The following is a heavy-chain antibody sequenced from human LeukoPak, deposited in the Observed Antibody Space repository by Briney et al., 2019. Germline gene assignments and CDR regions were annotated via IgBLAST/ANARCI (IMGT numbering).Heavy chain of an antibody. D-gene: IGHD3-16*01. V-gene: IGHV5-51*01. CDR2: IYPGDSDT. CDR3: ASLSGGDDWYFDL. CDR1: GYSFTSYW. J-gene: IGHJ2*01. Sequence: GVSLQISCKGSGYSFTSYWIGWVRQMPGKGLEWMGIIYPGDSDTRYSPSFQGQVTISADKSISTAYLQWSSLKASDTAMYYCASLSGGDDWYFDLWGRGTLVTVSS.